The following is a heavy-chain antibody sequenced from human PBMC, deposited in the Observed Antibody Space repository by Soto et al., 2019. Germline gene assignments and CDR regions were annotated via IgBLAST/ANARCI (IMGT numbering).Heavy chain of an antibody. Sequence: QVQLVESGGGLVKPGGSLRLSCAASGFTFSDYYMSWIRQAPGKGLEWVTYISSSSSYTNYADSVKGRFTISRDNAKNSLYLQMNSLRAEDTAVYYCARMPRFLEWSPPSWFDPWGQGTLVTVSS. J-gene: IGHJ5*02. CDR2: ISSSSSYT. CDR1: GFTFSDYY. D-gene: IGHD3-3*01. V-gene: IGHV3-11*06. CDR3: ARMPRFLEWSPPSWFDP.